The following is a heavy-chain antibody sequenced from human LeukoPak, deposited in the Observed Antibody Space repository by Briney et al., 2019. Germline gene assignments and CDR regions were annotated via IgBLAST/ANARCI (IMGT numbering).Heavy chain of an antibody. D-gene: IGHD2-2*02. CDR2: ISSSSSYI. Sequence: GGSLRLSCAASGFTFSSYSMNWVRQAPGKGLEWVSSISSSSSYIYYADSVKGRFTISRDNAKNSLYLQMNSLRAEDTAVYYRASEEYCSSTSCYKAFDIWGQGTMVTVSS. J-gene: IGHJ3*02. CDR1: GFTFSSYS. V-gene: IGHV3-21*01. CDR3: ASEEYCSSTSCYKAFDI.